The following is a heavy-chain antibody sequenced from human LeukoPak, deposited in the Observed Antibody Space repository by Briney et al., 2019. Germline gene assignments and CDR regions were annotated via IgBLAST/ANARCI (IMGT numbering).Heavy chain of an antibody. CDR3: ASRYHNRWAFDI. J-gene: IGHJ3*02. CDR2: IIPIFGAA. D-gene: IGHD1-14*01. Sequence: ASVKVSCKASGGTFSSYAISWVRQAPGQGLEWMGGIIPIFGAANYAQKFQGRVTITTDESTSTAYMELSSLRSEDTAVYYCASRYHNRWAFDIWGQGTMVTVSS. V-gene: IGHV1-69*05. CDR1: GGTFSSYA.